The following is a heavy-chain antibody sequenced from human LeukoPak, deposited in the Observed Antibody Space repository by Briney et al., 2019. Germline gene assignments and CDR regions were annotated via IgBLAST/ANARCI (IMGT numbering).Heavy chain of an antibody. CDR3: VSGDIEMATIPFDY. J-gene: IGHJ4*02. CDR1: GGSISSSSYY. Sequence: PSEPLSLTCTVSGGSISSSSYYWGWIRQPPGKGLEWIGSIYYSGSTYYNPSLKSRVTISVDTSKNQFSLKLSSVTAADTAVYYCVSGDIEMATIPFDYWGQGTLVTVSS. CDR2: IYYSGST. V-gene: IGHV4-39*07. D-gene: IGHD5-24*01.